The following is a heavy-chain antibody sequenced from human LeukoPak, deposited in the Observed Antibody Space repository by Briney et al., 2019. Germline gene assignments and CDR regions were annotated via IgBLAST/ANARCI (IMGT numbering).Heavy chain of an antibody. CDR2: INGDGSDR. V-gene: IGHV3-7*03. CDR3: AIAYGLDV. J-gene: IGHJ6*02. Sequence: GGSLRLSCAASGFTFTNFWMSWVRQAPGKGLEWVANINGDGSDRYYMDSLKGRFTISRDNAKNSLYRQMNSLRVEDTAIYYCAIAYGLDVWGQGTTVTVSS. CDR1: GFTFTNFW.